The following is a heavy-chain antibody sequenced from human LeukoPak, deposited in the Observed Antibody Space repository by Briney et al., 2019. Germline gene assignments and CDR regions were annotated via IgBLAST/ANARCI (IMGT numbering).Heavy chain of an antibody. CDR2: IIPIFGTA. V-gene: IGHV1-69*13. J-gene: IGHJ3*02. CDR1: GGTFSSYA. D-gene: IGHD2-2*01. CDR3: ARKRRYCSSTSCPGAFDI. Sequence: SVKVSCKASGGTFSSYAISWVRQAPGQGLEWMGGIIPIFGTANYAQKFQGRVTITADESTSTAYMELSSLRSEDTAVYYCARKRRYCSSTSCPGAFDIWGQGTMVTVSS.